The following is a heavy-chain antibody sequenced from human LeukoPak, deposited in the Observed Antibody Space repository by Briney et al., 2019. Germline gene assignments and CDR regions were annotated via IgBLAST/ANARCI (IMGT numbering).Heavy chain of an antibody. J-gene: IGHJ4*02. CDR3: ASGESGYDVDY. D-gene: IGHD5-12*01. CDR2: INTNTGNP. V-gene: IGHV7-4-1*02. CDR1: GYTFTSYS. Sequence: GASVKVSCKASGYTFTSYSINWARQAPGQGLEWMGWINTNTGNPTYAQGFTGRFVFSLDTSVSTAYLQISSLKAEDTAVYYCASGESGYDVDYWGQGTLVTVSS.